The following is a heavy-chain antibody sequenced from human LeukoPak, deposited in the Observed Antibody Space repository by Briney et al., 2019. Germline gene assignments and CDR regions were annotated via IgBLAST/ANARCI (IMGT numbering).Heavy chain of an antibody. D-gene: IGHD3-22*01. V-gene: IGHV1-69*04. CDR2: IIPILGIA. J-gene: IGHJ4*02. Sequence: GASVKVSCKASGGTFSSYAISWVRQAPGQGLEWMGRIIPILGIANYAQKFQGRVTITADNSTSTAYMELSSLRSEDTAVYYCASVYYDSSGEDPPFDYWGQGTLVTVSS. CDR1: GGTFSSYA. CDR3: ASVYYDSSGEDPPFDY.